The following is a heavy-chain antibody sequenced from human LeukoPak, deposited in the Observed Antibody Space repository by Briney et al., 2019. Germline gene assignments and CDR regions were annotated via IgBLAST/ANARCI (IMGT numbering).Heavy chain of an antibody. Sequence: SVKVSCKASGGTFSSYAISWVRQAPGQGLEWMGRIIPIFGTANYAQRFQGRVTITTDESTSTAYMELSSLRSEDTAVYYCAREDFWTGPTYYYMDVWGKGTTVTVSS. V-gene: IGHV1-69*05. CDR1: GGTFSSYA. J-gene: IGHJ6*03. D-gene: IGHD3/OR15-3a*01. CDR3: AREDFWTGPTYYYMDV. CDR2: IIPIFGTA.